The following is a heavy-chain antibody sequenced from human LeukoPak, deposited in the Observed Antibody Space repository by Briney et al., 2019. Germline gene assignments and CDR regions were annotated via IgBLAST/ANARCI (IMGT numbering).Heavy chain of an antibody. CDR2: INPNSGT. V-gene: IGHV1-2*02. CDR1: GYTFSGYY. D-gene: IGHD6-13*01. J-gene: IGHJ4*02. CDR3: AREEQHQRGRHFEY. Sequence: VASVKVSCKASGYTFSGYYIHWVRQCPGQGLEWMGWINPNSGTNYAQNFQGRVTMTRDTSISTAYMELSRLRSDDTAVYYCAREEQHQRGRHFEYWGQGTLVTVSS.